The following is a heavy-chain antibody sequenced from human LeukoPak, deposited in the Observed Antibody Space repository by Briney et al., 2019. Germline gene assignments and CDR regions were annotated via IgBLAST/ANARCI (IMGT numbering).Heavy chain of an antibody. D-gene: IGHD3-3*01. CDR3: AKDPGWTLGVVISDY. J-gene: IGHJ4*02. V-gene: IGHV3-23*01. CDR2: ISGSGGST. CDR1: GFTFTSYA. Sequence: GGSLRLSCAASGFTFTSYALSWDRQAPGKGLEWVPAISGSGGSTYYADSVKGRFTISRDNSKNTLYLQMNSLRAEDTAVYYCAKDPGWTLGVVISDYWGQGTLVTVSS.